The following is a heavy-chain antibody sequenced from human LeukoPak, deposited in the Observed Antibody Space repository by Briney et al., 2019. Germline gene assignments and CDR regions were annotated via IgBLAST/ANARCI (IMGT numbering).Heavy chain of an antibody. Sequence: PSQTLLLTCTVSVGYLRSGDCSSSSFSKPPGKGLEWLGQIYYSGSTYYNASLNRGVTISVDTSKDQFSLKLSSVTAADTAVYYCARDFLWFGESDEYYGMDVWGKGTTVTVSS. J-gene: IGHJ6*04. CDR2: IYYSGST. CDR3: ARDFLWFGESDEYYGMDV. V-gene: IGHV4-30-4*01. D-gene: IGHD3-10*01. CDR1: VGYLRSGDCS.